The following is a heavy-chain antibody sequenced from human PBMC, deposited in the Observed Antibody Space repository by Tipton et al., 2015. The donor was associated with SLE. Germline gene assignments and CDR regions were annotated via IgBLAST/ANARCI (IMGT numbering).Heavy chain of an antibody. D-gene: IGHD3-10*01. Sequence: TLSLTCAVYGGSFSGYYWSWIRQPPGKGLEWIGEINHSGSTNYNPSLKGRVTISVDTSKNQFSLKLSSVTAADTAVYYCARSSVIRDYYCYGMDVWGQGTTVTVSS. CDR3: ARSSVIRDYYCYGMDV. CDR2: INHSGST. V-gene: IGHV4-34*01. J-gene: IGHJ6*02. CDR1: GGSFSGYY.